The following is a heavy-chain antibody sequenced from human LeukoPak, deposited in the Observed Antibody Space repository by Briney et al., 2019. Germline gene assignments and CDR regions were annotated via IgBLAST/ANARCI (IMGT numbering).Heavy chain of an antibody. V-gene: IGHV3-53*01. CDR3: ARDLGSSSWPLGFDY. CDR2: IYSGGST. J-gene: IGHJ4*02. D-gene: IGHD6-13*01. Sequence: PGGSLRLSCAASGFTVSSNYMSWVRQAPGKGLEWVSVIYSGGSTYYADSLKGRFTISRDISKNTLYLHMNSPRAEDTAVYYCARDLGSSSWPLGFDYWGQGTLVTVSS. CDR1: GFTVSSNY.